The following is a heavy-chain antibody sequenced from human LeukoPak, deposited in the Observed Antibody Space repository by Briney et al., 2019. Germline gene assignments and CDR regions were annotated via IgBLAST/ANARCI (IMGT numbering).Heavy chain of an antibody. CDR3: ARDRPYGSGTRGGVYYYMDV. D-gene: IGHD3-10*01. J-gene: IGHJ6*03. CDR2: INPSGGST. V-gene: IGHV1-46*01. Sequence: GASVKVSCKASGYTFTSYYMHSVRQAPGQGLERMGIINPSGGSTSYAQKFQGRATMTRDTYTRTVYMELSSLRSEDTAVYYCARDRPYGSGTRGGVYYYMDVWGKGTTVTVSS. CDR1: GYTFTSYY.